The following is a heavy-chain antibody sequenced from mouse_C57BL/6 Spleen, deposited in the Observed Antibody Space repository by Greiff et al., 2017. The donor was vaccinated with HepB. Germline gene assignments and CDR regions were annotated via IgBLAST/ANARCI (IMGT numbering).Heavy chain of an antibody. Sequence: EVQLQQSGPELVKPGASVKISCKASGYSFTGYYMNWVKQSPEKSLEWIGEINPSTGGTTYNQKFKAKATLTVDKSSSTAYMQLKSLTSEDSAVYYCARGTYYGSSVYAMDYWGQGTSVTVSS. V-gene: IGHV1-42*01. D-gene: IGHD1-1*01. J-gene: IGHJ4*01. CDR1: GYSFTGYY. CDR3: ARGTYYGSSVYAMDY. CDR2: INPSTGGT.